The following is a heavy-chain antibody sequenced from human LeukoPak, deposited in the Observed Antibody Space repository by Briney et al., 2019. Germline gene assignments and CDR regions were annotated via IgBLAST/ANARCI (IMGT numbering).Heavy chain of an antibody. Sequence: ASVKVSCKASGYTFTSYAMHWVRQAPGQRLEWMGWINAGNGNTKYSQKFQGRVTMTEDTSTDTAYMELSSLRSEDTAVYYCATVGLRLGELSYTPFDYWGQGTLVTVSS. D-gene: IGHD3-16*02. V-gene: IGHV1-3*01. CDR1: GYTFTSYA. CDR3: ATVGLRLGELSYTPFDY. CDR2: INAGNGNT. J-gene: IGHJ4*02.